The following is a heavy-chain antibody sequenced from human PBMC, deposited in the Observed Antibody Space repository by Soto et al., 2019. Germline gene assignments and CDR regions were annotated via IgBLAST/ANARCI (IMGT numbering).Heavy chain of an antibody. D-gene: IGHD4-17*01. CDR2: IYYSGST. Sequence: SETLSLTCTVSGGSISSGGYYWSWIRQHPGKGLEWIGYIYYSGSTYYNPSLKSRVTISVDTSKNQFSLKLSSVTAADTAVYYCARWMDYGDTGRFFIWGQGTLVTVSS. CDR1: GGSISSGGYY. J-gene: IGHJ4*02. V-gene: IGHV4-31*03. CDR3: ARWMDYGDTGRFFI.